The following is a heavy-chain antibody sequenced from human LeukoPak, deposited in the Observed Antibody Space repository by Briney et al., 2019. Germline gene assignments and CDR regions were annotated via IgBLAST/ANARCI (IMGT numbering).Heavy chain of an antibody. D-gene: IGHD6-13*01. J-gene: IGHJ4*02. Sequence: GGSLILSCAASGFTFSSYAMSWVRQAPGKGLEWVSAISGSGGSTYYADSVKGRFTISRDNSKNTLYLQMNSLRAEDTAVYYCAKYSSWDHYYFDYWGQGTLVTVSS. CDR2: ISGSGGST. V-gene: IGHV3-23*01. CDR3: AKYSSWDHYYFDY. CDR1: GFTFSSYA.